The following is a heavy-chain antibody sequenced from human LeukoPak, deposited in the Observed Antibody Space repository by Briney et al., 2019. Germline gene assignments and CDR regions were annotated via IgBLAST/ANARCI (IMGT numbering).Heavy chain of an antibody. V-gene: IGHV1-18*01. CDR3: AKQADCGYDIHFDY. CDR2: IGAYNGNT. D-gene: IGHD5-12*01. Sequence: ASVKVSCKASGYTFTSYGISWVRQAPGQGLEWMGWIGAYNGNTNYAQKLQGRVTMTTDTSTSTAYMELRSLRSDDTAVYYCAKQADCGYDIHFDYWGQGTLVTVSS. J-gene: IGHJ4*02. CDR1: GYTFTSYG.